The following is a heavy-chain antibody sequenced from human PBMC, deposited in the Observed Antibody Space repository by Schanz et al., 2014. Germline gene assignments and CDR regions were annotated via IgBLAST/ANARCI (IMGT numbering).Heavy chain of an antibody. Sequence: QVQLVESGGGVVQPGGSLRLSCAASGFTFSNYGMHWVRQAPGKGLEWVAFIRYDGSKIYYADSVKGRFTISRDNPKNTLSLQMNSLRTEDTAVYFCAKSYDTSGYSGFDYWGQGTLVTVSS. CDR1: GFTFSNYG. V-gene: IGHV3-30*02. CDR2: IRYDGSKI. CDR3: AKSYDTSGYSGFDY. D-gene: IGHD3-22*01. J-gene: IGHJ4*02.